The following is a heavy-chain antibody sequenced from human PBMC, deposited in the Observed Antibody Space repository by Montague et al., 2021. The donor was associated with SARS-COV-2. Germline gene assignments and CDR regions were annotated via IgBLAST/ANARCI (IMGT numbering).Heavy chain of an antibody. CDR3: ARYRRRFAEIYDTYYDYGLNV. J-gene: IGHJ6*02. V-gene: IGHV4-39*07. CDR1: GGSISITDRY. D-gene: IGHD3-10*01. Sequence: SETLSLTCSVSGGSISITDRYWGWIRQPPGKGLEFIGTIYYTGTIYYNPSLKSRVTISRDTSKNQFSLKMTSMTAADTGVYYCARYRRRFAEIYDTYYDYGLNVWGQGTTVTVFS. CDR2: IYYTGTI.